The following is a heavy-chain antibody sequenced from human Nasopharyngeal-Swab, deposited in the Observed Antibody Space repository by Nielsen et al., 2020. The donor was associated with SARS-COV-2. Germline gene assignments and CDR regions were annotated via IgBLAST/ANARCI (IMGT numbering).Heavy chain of an antibody. CDR3: ARDYYDNYDSDY. D-gene: IGHD3-22*01. J-gene: IGHJ4*02. Sequence: ASVKVSCKPSGYTFTGYYIHWLRQVPGQGLEWVGCINPDSGDTQYAQKIQGRVTVTSDRSRSTAYIDLSRLRSDDTAVYYCARDYYDNYDSDYWGQGTLVTVSS. CDR1: GYTFTGYY. V-gene: IGHV1-2*02. CDR2: INPDSGDT.